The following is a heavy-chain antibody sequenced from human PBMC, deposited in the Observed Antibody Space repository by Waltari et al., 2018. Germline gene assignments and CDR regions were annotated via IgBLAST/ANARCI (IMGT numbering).Heavy chain of an antibody. CDR3: AKAVSGYPDY. Sequence: QVQLVESGGGVVQPGRSLRLSCAASGLTFSSYGMHWVRQAPGKGLEWVAVISYDGSNKDYADAVKRRFTISRDNSKNTLYLQMNSLRAEDTAVYYCAKAVSGYPDYWGQGTLVTVSS. CDR1: GLTFSSYG. J-gene: IGHJ4*02. D-gene: IGHD3-22*01. V-gene: IGHV3-30*18. CDR2: ISYDGSNK.